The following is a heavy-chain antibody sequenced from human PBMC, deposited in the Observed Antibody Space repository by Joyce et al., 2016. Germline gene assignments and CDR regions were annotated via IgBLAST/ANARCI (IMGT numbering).Heavy chain of an antibody. CDR1: GDSISSGYF. J-gene: IGHJ4*02. Sequence: VQLQESGPGLVKPSETLSLTCDVSGDSISSGYFYGWVRQAPGKGLEWIANIYHNGKTYYNASLKSRVTISVDTSKNQLSLKVSSVTAADTAVYYCARDPQNFGFWGQGTLVIVSS. CDR2: IYHNGKT. V-gene: IGHV4-38-2*02. CDR3: ARDPQNFGF. D-gene: IGHD2/OR15-2a*01.